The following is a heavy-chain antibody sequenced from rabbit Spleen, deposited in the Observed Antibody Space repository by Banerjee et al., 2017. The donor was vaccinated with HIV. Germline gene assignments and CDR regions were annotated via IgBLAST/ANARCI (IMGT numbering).Heavy chain of an antibody. J-gene: IGHJ4*01. CDR1: GFDLNNYYY. D-gene: IGHD7-1*01. CDR3: ARSEDNNDPDYNFAFNL. CDR2: INAVTGKS. Sequence: QSLEESGGGLVQPEGSLTLTCKTSGFDLNNYYYMCWVRQAPGKGLQWIACINAVTGKSVYASWAKGRFIMSRTSSTTVTLQMTSLTAADTATYFCARSEDNNDPDYNFAFNLWGQGTLVTVS. V-gene: IGHV1S40*01.